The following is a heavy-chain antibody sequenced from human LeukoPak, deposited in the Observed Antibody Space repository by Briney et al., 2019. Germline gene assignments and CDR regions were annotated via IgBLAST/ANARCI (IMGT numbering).Heavy chain of an antibody. CDR3: ARGRYARMVAVAVFDY. Sequence: SETLSLTCAVYGGSFSGYYWSWIRQPPGKGLEWIGEINRSGSTNYNPSLKSRVTISVDTSKNQFSLKLSSVTAADTAVYYCARGRYARMVAVAVFDYWGQGTLVTVSS. J-gene: IGHJ4*02. V-gene: IGHV4-34*01. CDR2: INRSGST. CDR1: GGSFSGYY. D-gene: IGHD6-19*01.